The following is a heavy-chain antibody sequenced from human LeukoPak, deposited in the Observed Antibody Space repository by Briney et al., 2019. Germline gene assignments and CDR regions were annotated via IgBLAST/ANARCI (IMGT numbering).Heavy chain of an antibody. CDR2: INADGSTT. CDR1: GFTFGNSW. D-gene: IGHD3-10*01. J-gene: IGHJ4*02. CDR3: AKDRGFGELLPIDY. Sequence: GGSLRLSRAASGFTFGNSWVHWVRQAPGKGLVWVSLINADGSTTTYADSVKGRFTISRDNSKNTLYLQMNSLRAEDTAVYYCAKDRGFGELLPIDYWGQGTLVTVSS. V-gene: IGHV3-74*01.